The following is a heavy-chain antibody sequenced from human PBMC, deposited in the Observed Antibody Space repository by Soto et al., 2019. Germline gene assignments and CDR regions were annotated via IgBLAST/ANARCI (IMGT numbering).Heavy chain of an antibody. J-gene: IGHJ4*02. V-gene: IGHV5-51*01. CDR2: IYPDDSDT. D-gene: IGHD6-13*01. Sequence: GESLKISCKGSGYSFTSYWIGWVRQMPGKGLEWMGIIYPDDSDTRYSPSFQGQVTISADKSISTAYLQWSSLKASDTAMYYCARQVMSSWYYFDYWGQGTLVTVSS. CDR3: ARQVMSSWYYFDY. CDR1: GYSFTSYW.